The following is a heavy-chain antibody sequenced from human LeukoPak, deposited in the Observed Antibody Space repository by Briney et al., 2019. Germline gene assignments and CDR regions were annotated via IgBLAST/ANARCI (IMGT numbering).Heavy chain of an antibody. CDR2: ISGSGST. J-gene: IGHJ4*02. CDR3: ARVPIIRGVIED. Sequence: SQTLSLTCSVSGDSISRGGDYWTWIRQHPEKGLEWIGYISGSGSTYYSPSLRSRVTVSADTSKNQFSLKLTSVTAADTAVFYCARVPIIRGVIEDWGQGTLVSVPS. D-gene: IGHD3-10*01. CDR1: GDSISRGGDY. V-gene: IGHV4-31*03.